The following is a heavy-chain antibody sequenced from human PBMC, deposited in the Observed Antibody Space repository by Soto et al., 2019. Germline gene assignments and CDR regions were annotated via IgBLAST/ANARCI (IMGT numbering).Heavy chain of an antibody. J-gene: IGHJ6*02. CDR2: IYHSGST. CDR1: GGSISGSNW. D-gene: IGHD1-26*01. Sequence: PSETLSLTCDVSGGSISGSNWWSWVRQPPGEGLEWIGEIYHSGSTNYNPSLKSRVTISVDKSKNQFSLKLSSVTAADTAAYYCARGFGKLGFYYHYGMDVWGQGTTVPVSS. V-gene: IGHV4-4*02. CDR3: ARGFGKLGFYYHYGMDV.